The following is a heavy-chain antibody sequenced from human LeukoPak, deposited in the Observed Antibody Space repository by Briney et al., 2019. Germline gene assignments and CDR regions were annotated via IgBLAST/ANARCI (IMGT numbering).Heavy chain of an antibody. V-gene: IGHV1-69*04. D-gene: IGHD6-13*01. Sequence: ASVKVSCKASGGTFSSYAISWVRQAPGQGLEWMGRIIPILGIANYAQKFQGRVTITADKSTSTAYMELSSLRSEDTAVYYCARDGWAAAGGYPRNWFDPWGQGTLVTVSS. J-gene: IGHJ5*02. CDR2: IIPILGIA. CDR1: GGTFSSYA. CDR3: ARDGWAAAGGYPRNWFDP.